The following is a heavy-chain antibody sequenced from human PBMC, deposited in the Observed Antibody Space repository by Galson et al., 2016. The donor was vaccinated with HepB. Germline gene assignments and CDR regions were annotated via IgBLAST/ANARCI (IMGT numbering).Heavy chain of an antibody. CDR2: IKSATNRGTA. V-gene: IGHV3-15*01. J-gene: IGHJ3*02. CDR3: TVGYCSGGSCHYDDAFHS. Sequence: SLRLSCAASGFTFNDAWMTWVRQAPGTGLEWIGRIKSATNRGTADYAAPVKGRFTISRDDSQNTVYLQMTGLKIEDTALYYCTVGYCSGGSCHYDDAFHSWGHGTMVTVSS. CDR1: GFTFNDAW. D-gene: IGHD2-15*01.